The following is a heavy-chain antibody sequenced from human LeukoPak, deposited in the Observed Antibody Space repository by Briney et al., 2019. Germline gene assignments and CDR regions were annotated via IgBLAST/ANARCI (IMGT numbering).Heavy chain of an antibody. Sequence: SETLSLTCAVYGYSISSGYYWGWIRQPPGKGLEWIGSIYHSGSTYYNPSLKSRVTISVDTSKNQFSLKLSSVTAADTAVYYCARFTVVTWTRDYWGQGTLVTVSS. V-gene: IGHV4-38-2*01. CDR2: IYHSGST. J-gene: IGHJ4*02. D-gene: IGHD4-23*01. CDR1: GYSISSGYY. CDR3: ARFTVVTWTRDY.